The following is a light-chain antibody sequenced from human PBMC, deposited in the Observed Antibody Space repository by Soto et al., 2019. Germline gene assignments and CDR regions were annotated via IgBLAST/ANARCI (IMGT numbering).Light chain of an antibody. CDR2: GAS. V-gene: IGKV3-15*01. J-gene: IGKJ3*01. CDR3: QQYNNWSPFT. Sequence: EIVMTQSPATLSVSPGERATLSCRASQSVSSNLAWYQQKPGKAPRHLIYGASTMANGIPSRFSGSGSGTAFTLTTSSRQSEDFAVYYCQQYNNWSPFTFGPGTKVDIK. CDR1: QSVSSN.